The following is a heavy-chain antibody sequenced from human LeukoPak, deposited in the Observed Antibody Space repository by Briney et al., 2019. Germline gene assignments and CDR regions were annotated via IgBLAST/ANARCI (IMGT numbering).Heavy chain of an antibody. V-gene: IGHV3-48*02. CDR1: GFTFSTYS. D-gene: IGHD6-19*01. J-gene: IGHJ4*02. CDR3: AKEDVSGWYGVDY. Sequence: PGGSLRLSCAASGFTFSTYSMKWVRQAPGKGLEWVSYISSSSGTIYYADSVKGRFTISRDNAKNSLYLQMNGLRDEDTAVYYCAKEDVSGWYGVDYWGQGTLVTVSS. CDR2: ISSSSGTI.